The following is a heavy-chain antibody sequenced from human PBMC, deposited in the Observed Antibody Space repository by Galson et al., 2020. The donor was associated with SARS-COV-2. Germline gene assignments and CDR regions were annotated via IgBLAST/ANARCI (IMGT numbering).Heavy chain of an antibody. CDR1: GFSLTTSGVG. J-gene: IGHJ4*02. V-gene: IGHV2-5*02. D-gene: IGHD5-18*01. CDR2: IYWDDDK. Sequence: SGHTLVKPTQTLTLTCTFSGFSLTTSGVGVGWIRQPPGKALEWLSPIYWDDDKRYSPSLKSRLTITKHTSKNQVVLTMTNMDPVDTATYYCAHVDTAMIIADYFDYWGQGTLVTVSS. CDR3: AHVDTAMIIADYFDY.